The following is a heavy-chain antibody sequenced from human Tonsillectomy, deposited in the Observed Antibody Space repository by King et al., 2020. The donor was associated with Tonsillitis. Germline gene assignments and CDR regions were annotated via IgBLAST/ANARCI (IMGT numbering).Heavy chain of an antibody. J-gene: IGHJ4*02. D-gene: IGHD4-17*01. Sequence: LQLQESGPGLVKPSETLSLICTVSGGSISRSSYYWGWIRQPPGKGLEWIGSIYYSGSTYYNPSLKSRVTISVDTSKNQFSLKVSSVTAADTAVYYCAGRAGGDPLFDYWGQGTLVTVSS. CDR1: GGSISRSSYY. CDR3: AGRAGGDPLFDY. V-gene: IGHV4-39*01. CDR2: IYYSGST.